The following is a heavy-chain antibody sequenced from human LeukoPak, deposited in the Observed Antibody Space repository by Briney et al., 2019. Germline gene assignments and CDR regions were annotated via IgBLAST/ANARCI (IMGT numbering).Heavy chain of an antibody. D-gene: IGHD3-9*01. CDR3: ARVADYDILTGYLFDY. J-gene: IGHJ4*02. Sequence: GASVKVSCKASGYTFTGYYMHWMRQAPGQGLEWMGWINPNSGGTNYAQKFQGRVTMTRDTSISTAYMELSRLRSDDTAVYYCARVADYDILTGYLFDYWGQGTLVTVSS. CDR2: INPNSGGT. CDR1: GYTFTGYY. V-gene: IGHV1-2*02.